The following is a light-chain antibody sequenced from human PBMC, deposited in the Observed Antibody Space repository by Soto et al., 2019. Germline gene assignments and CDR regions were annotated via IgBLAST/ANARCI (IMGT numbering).Light chain of an antibody. Sequence: QSVLTQPPSVSDGPRQRVTISCSGTRSNIGNNAGNWYQQLPGKAPKLLIYYDDLLPSGVSDRFSGSKSGTSASLAISGLQSEDEADYYRAAWDASLHGVVFGGGTKLTVL. CDR1: RSNIGNNA. V-gene: IGLV1-36*01. CDR2: YDD. CDR3: AAWDASLHGVV. J-gene: IGLJ2*01.